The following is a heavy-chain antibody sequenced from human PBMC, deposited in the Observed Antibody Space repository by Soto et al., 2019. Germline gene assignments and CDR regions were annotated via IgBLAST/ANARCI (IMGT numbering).Heavy chain of an antibody. J-gene: IGHJ3*02. V-gene: IGHV1-24*01. Sequence: ASVKVSCKVSGYTLTELSMHWVRQAPGKGLEWMGGFDPEDGETIYAQKFQGRVTMTEDASTDTAYMELSSLRSEDTAVYYCATIAAAVWDAFDIWGQGTMVTVSS. CDR1: GYTLTELS. CDR3: ATIAAAVWDAFDI. CDR2: FDPEDGET. D-gene: IGHD6-13*01.